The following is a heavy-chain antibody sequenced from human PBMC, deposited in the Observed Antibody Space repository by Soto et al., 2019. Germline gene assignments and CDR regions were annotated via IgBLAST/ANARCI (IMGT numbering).Heavy chain of an antibody. V-gene: IGHV3-72*01. CDR1: GFTLSDHF. J-gene: IGHJ4*02. Sequence: EVQVVESGGGLVQPGGSLRLSCAASGFTLSDHFMDWVRQAPGKGLEWVGRTKNKGNSYTTEYAASVKGRLTSSRDDSNNTVYLHMNSLKSEDTAVYYCARGGYEYRYWGQGTLVTVSS. CDR2: TKNKGNSYTT. CDR3: ARGGYEYRY. D-gene: IGHD5-12*01.